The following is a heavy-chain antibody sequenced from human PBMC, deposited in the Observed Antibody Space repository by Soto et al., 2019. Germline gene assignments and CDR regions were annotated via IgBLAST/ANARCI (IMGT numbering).Heavy chain of an antibody. Sequence: GGSLRLSCAASGFTFSSYWMSWVRQAPGKGLEWVANIKQDGSEKYYVDSVKGRFTISRDNAKNSLYLQMNSLRAEDTAVYYCASTWGPNYDFWSGYSPPPNYYFDYWGQGTLVTVSS. CDR1: GFTFSSYW. D-gene: IGHD3-3*01. J-gene: IGHJ4*02. CDR3: ASTWGPNYDFWSGYSPPPNYYFDY. CDR2: IKQDGSEK. V-gene: IGHV3-7*01.